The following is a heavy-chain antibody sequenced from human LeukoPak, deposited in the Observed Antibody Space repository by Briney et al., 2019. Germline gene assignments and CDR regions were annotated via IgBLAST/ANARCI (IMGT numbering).Heavy chain of an antibody. CDR2: IGANGDEK. CDR1: GFSFSYYV. D-gene: IGHD2-2*01. CDR3: ARARGDSYPASRSLNY. J-gene: IGHJ4*02. V-gene: IGHV3-30*02. Sequence: GGSLRLSCTGSGFSFSYYVMHWVRQAPGKGLEWVALIGANGDEKYYADSVKGRFTISRDNSENTLYVQMNSLRPEDTAIYYCARARGDSYPASRSLNYWGPGAPVTVSS.